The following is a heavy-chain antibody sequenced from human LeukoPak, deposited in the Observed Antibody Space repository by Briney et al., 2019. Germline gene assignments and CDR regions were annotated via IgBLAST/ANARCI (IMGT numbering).Heavy chain of an antibody. D-gene: IGHD2-2*02. CDR1: GYTFTSYY. J-gene: IGHJ5*02. Sequence: ASVKVSCKASGYTFTSYYMHWVRQAPGQGLEWMGIINPSGGSTTYAQKFQDRVTMTRDTSASTVYMELSSLRSEDTAVYYCARDPSTSGHKRNGWFDPWGQGTLVTVSS. CDR3: ARDPSTSGHKRNGWFDP. V-gene: IGHV1-46*01. CDR2: INPSGGST.